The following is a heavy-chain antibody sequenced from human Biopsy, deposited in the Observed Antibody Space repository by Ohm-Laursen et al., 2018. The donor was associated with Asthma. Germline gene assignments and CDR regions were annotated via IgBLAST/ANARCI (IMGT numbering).Heavy chain of an antibody. CDR2: ISHDGSNK. D-gene: IGHD4-23*01. Sequence: SLRLSCAAFGFSFSNFAIHWVRQAPGKGLEWVAVISHDGSNKYYADSVKGRFTISRDNSKNTLDLQMNSLRAEDTAVYYCAGQYGGNSPPLEWGQGTLVTVSS. J-gene: IGHJ4*02. V-gene: IGHV3-30*03. CDR3: AGQYGGNSPPLE. CDR1: GFSFSNFA.